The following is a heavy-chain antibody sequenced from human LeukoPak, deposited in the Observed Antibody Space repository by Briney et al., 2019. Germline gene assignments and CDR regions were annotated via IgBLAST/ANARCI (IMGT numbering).Heavy chain of an antibody. CDR2: IYPGDSDT. CDR1: GYSFISYW. V-gene: IGHV5-51*01. CDR3: ARRNDILTGYTDY. Sequence: GESLKISCKGSGYSFISYWIAWVRQMPGKGLEWMGIIYPGDSDTRYSPSFQGQVTISADKSISTAYLQWSSLKASDTAMYYCARRNDILTGYTDYWGQGTLVTVSS. J-gene: IGHJ4*02. D-gene: IGHD3-9*01.